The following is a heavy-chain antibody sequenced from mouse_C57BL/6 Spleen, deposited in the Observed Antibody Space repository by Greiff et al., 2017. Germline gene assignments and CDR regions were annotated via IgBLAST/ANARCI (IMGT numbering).Heavy chain of an antibody. J-gene: IGHJ3*01. D-gene: IGHD4-1*01. CDR2: IDPSDTET. CDR1: GYTFTSYW. V-gene: IGHV1-52*01. CDR3: ASERDLTGWFAY. Sequence: VQLQQPGAELVRPGSSVKLSCKASGYTFTSYWMHWVKQRPIQGLEWIGNIDPSDTETHYNQKFKDKATLTVDKSSSTAYMQLSSLTSEDSAVYYCASERDLTGWFAYWGQGTLVTVSA.